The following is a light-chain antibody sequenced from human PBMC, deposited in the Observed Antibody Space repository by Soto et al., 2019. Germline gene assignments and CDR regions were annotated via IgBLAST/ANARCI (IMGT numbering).Light chain of an antibody. CDR2: GAS. CDR3: QLYGSSLWT. Sequence: VLTQYKGTLSFSPGERSTLSCRSSQSVSSSYLAWYQQKPGQAPRLLIYGASSRATGIPDRFSGSGSGTDFTLTISRLEPEDFAVYYCQLYGSSLWTFGEGTKVDIK. J-gene: IGKJ1*01. CDR1: QSVSSSY. V-gene: IGKV3-20*01.